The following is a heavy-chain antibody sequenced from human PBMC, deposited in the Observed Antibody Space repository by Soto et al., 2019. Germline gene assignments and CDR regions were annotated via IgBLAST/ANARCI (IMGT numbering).Heavy chain of an antibody. Sequence: EVQLVESGGGLVKPGGSLTLSCATSGFIFSNNNMNWVRQAQGQGLEWVSSISGTSTHIYYADSVKGRFTISRDNGKNSLYLQMISVRAEDTAVYYCAREPLVAGYYYYLDGWGKGTKVIVSS. J-gene: IGHJ6*03. V-gene: IGHV3-21*06. CDR2: ISGTSTHI. D-gene: IGHD3-9*01. CDR3: AREPLVAGYYYYLDG. CDR1: GFIFSNNN.